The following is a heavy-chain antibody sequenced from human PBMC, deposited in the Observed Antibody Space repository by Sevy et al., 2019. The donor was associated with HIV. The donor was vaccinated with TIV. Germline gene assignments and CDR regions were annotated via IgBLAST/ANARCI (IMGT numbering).Heavy chain of an antibody. J-gene: IGHJ1*01. CDR3: TTGGSLFQH. D-gene: IGHD3-10*01. Sequence: GGSLRLSCEASGFNFSKVWMSWVRQAPGKGLEWVAHIKNKVDGGTTDYAAPVRGRFTISREDSKNSLVLQMNSLKIEDTAVYYCTTGGSLFQHWGQGTLVTVSS. CDR1: GFNFSKVW. CDR2: IKNKVDGGTT. V-gene: IGHV3-15*01.